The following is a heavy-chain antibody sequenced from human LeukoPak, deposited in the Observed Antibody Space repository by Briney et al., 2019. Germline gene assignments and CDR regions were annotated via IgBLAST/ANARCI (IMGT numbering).Heavy chain of an antibody. CDR3: ARDLLMGILDY. D-gene: IGHD2-8*01. Sequence: GGSLRFSCAASGFTFSSYSMIWVRQAPGKGLEWVSSISSSSSYIYYADSVKGRFTISRDNAKNSLYLQMNSLRAEDTAVYYCARDLLMGILDYWGQGTLVTVSS. CDR2: ISSSSSYI. J-gene: IGHJ4*02. V-gene: IGHV3-21*01. CDR1: GFTFSSYS.